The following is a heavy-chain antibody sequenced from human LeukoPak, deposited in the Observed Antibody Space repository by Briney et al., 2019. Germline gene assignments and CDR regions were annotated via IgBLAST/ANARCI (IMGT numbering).Heavy chain of an antibody. D-gene: IGHD1-26*01. CDR1: GYTFTSYA. J-gene: IGHJ3*02. V-gene: IGHV7-4-1*02. CDR2: INTNTGNP. Sequence: ASVKVSCKASGYTFTSYAMNWVRQAPGQGLEWMGWINTNTGNPTYAQAFTGRFVFSLDTSVSTAYLQISSLKAEDTAVYYCARDGGGGSFPVNAFDIWGQGTMVTVSS. CDR3: ARDGGGGSFPVNAFDI.